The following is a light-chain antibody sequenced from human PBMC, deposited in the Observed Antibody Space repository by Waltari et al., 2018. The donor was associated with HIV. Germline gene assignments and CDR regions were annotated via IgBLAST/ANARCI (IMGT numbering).Light chain of an antibody. J-gene: IGLJ3*02. V-gene: IGLV4-69*02. CDR1: SGHNNYV. Sequence: QVVLTQPPSASASLGASVRLTCTLSSGHNNYVIAWHHQQPEKGPRFLMKLNSDGRHSKGDGVPDRFSGSSSGAERYLIISSLQSEDAADYFCQTWRTGLQVFGGGTRLTVL. CDR3: QTWRTGLQV. CDR2: LNSDGRH.